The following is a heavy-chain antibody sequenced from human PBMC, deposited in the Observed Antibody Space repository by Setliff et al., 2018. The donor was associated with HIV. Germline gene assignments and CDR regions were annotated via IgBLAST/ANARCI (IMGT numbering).Heavy chain of an antibody. CDR3: ARRVILSYGYYFDY. CDR1: GGSISSGGYY. D-gene: IGHD3-16*02. CDR2: IYYSGNT. Sequence: PSETLSLTCTVSGGSISSGGYYWGWLRQPPGKGLEWIGSIYYSGNTYYNPSLKSRVTISVDTSKNQFSLKLSSVTAADTAVYHCARRVILSYGYYFDYWGQGTLVTVSS. V-gene: IGHV4-39*01. J-gene: IGHJ4*02.